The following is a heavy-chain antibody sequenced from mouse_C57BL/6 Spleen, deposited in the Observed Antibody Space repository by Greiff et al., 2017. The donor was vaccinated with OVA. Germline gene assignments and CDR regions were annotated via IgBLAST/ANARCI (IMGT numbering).Heavy chain of an antibody. D-gene: IGHD1-1*01. J-gene: IGHJ2*01. Sequence: VQLQQSGAELVKPGASVKISCKASGYAFSSYWMNWVKPRPGKGLEWIGQIYPGDGDTNYNGKFKGKATLTADKSSSTAYMQLSSLTSEDSAVYFCARGYYGSSYWGQGTTLTVSS. V-gene: IGHV1-80*01. CDR2: IYPGDGDT. CDR3: ARGYYGSSY. CDR1: GYAFSSYW.